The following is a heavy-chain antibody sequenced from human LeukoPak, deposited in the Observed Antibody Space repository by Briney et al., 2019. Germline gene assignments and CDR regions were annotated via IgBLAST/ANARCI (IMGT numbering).Heavy chain of an antibody. CDR2: IYYSGST. Sequence: ASETLSLTCTVSRGSISSSSYYWGWIRQPPGKGLEWIGSIYYSGSTYYNPSLKSRVTISVDTSNNQFSLKLTSVTAADTAMYYCARENEGRGQLPIAYYFDNWGQGTLVTVAS. CDR3: ARENEGRGQLPIAYYFDN. V-gene: IGHV4-39*07. J-gene: IGHJ4*02. CDR1: RGSISSSSYY. D-gene: IGHD3-16*01.